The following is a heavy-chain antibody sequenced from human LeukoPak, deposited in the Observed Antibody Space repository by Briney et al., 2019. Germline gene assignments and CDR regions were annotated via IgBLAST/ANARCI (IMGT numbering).Heavy chain of an antibody. CDR2: IWYDGSNK. CDR1: GFTFSSYG. CDR3: AKSGIVATIPLDY. D-gene: IGHD5-12*01. J-gene: IGHJ4*02. V-gene: IGHV3-33*06. Sequence: PGGSLRLSCAASGFTFSSYGMHWVRQAPGKGLEWVAVIWYDGSNKYYADPVKGRFTISRDNSKNTLYLQMNSLRAEDTAVYYCAKSGIVATIPLDYWGQGTLVTVSS.